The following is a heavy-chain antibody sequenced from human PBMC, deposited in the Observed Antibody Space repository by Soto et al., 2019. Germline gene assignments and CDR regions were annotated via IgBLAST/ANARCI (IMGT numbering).Heavy chain of an antibody. CDR2: VFYSGAT. Sequence: PSETLSLTCNVSAGPITTGDYYWNWIRQPPGKGLEWIGYVFYSGATNYSPSLKSRAAISMDTSKNQFSLSLTSVTAADTAVYYCARAGFSYGHLLFWGQGIRVTVSS. J-gene: IGHJ4*02. CDR1: AGPITTGDYY. D-gene: IGHD3-10*01. V-gene: IGHV4-30-4*01. CDR3: ARAGFSYGHLLF.